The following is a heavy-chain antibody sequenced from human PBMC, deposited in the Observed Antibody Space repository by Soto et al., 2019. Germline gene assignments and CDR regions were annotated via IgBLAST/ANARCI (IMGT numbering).Heavy chain of an antibody. D-gene: IGHD7-27*01. CDR1: GFTFSSYA. J-gene: IGHJ5*02. CDR3: ARVLWSGVDWFDP. CDR2: ISSSSSTI. Sequence: PGGSLRLSCAASGFTFSSYAMSWVRQAPGKGLEWVSYISSSSSTIYYADTVKGRFTISRDHAKNSLYLQMNSLRAEDTAVYYCARVLWSGVDWFDPWGQGTLVTVSS. V-gene: IGHV3-48*01.